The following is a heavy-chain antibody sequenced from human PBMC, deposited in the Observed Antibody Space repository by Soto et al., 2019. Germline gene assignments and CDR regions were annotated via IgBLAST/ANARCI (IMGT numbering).Heavy chain of an antibody. Sequence: WETLSLTCAVYGGSFSGYYWSWIRQPPGKGLEWIGEINHSGSTNYNPSLKSRVTISVDTSKNQFSLKLSSVTAADTAVYYCASSKFRTGRTIDYWGQGTLVTVSS. J-gene: IGHJ4*02. D-gene: IGHD2-15*01. CDR3: ASSKFRTGRTIDY. V-gene: IGHV4-34*01. CDR2: INHSGST. CDR1: GGSFSGYY.